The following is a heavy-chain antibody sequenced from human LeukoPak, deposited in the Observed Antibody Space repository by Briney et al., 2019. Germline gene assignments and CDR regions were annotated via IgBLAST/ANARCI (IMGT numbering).Heavy chain of an antibody. CDR2: ICCGADL. J-gene: IGHJ5*02. D-gene: IGHD3-16*01. Sequence: GGSLRLSCVGSGFAFGVHAMSWVREAPGKGPEWVATICCGADLFCAQSVKRRFTIPRDDPGNTVWLKMNSLQAEDTALYYCAKDWTPHNRVYDCLDAWGQGTQVTVSS. CDR3: AKDWTPHNRVYDCLDA. CDR1: GFAFGVHA. V-gene: IGHV3-23*01.